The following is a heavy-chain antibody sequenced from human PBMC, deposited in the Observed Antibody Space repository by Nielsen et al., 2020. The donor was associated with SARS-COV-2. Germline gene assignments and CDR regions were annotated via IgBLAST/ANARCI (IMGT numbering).Heavy chain of an antibody. D-gene: IGHD3-10*01. CDR3: ARGLDGVVRGWFDP. J-gene: IGHJ5*02. V-gene: IGHV4-59*01. CDR2: IYYSGST. Sequence: SDTLSPTCTVSGGSISSYYWSWIRQPPGKGLEWIGYIYYSGSTNYNPSLKSRVTISVDTSKNQFSLKLSSVTAADTAVYYCARGLDGVVRGWFDPWGQGTLVTVSS. CDR1: GGSISSYY.